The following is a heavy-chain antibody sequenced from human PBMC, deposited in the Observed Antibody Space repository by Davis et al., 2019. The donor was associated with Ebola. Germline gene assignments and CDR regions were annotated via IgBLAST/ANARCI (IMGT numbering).Heavy chain of an antibody. CDR1: GGSIASHY. Sequence: MPSETLSLTCTVSGGSIASHYWSWIRQPQGKGLEWLGYIYYGGTTKYNPSLKSRVTFSGDTSMNHLSLELRSVTAADTAVYYCARHRRTGYYYIFDYWGQGTLVTVSS. J-gene: IGHJ4*02. CDR2: IYYGGTT. D-gene: IGHD3-22*01. CDR3: ARHRRTGYYYIFDY. V-gene: IGHV4-59*08.